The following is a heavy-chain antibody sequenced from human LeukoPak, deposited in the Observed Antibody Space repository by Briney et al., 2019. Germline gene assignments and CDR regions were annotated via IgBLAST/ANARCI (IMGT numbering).Heavy chain of an antibody. J-gene: IGHJ3*02. D-gene: IGHD2-21*02. CDR1: GFTVSSNE. CDR3: ARETLGVTAFDI. V-gene: IGHV3-38-3*01. Sequence: GGSLRLSCAASGFTVSSNEMSWVRQAPGKGLEWVSSISGGSTYYADSRKGRFTISRDNSKNTQHLQMNSLRAEDTAVYYCARETLGVTAFDIWGQGTMVTVS. CDR2: ISGGST.